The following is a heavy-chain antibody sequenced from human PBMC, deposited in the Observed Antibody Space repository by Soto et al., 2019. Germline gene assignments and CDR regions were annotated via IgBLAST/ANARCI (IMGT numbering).Heavy chain of an antibody. Sequence: GGSLRLSCAASGFTSSNYWMHWVRQAPGKGLVWVSRIKSDGSSTSYADSVKGRFTISRDNAKNTLDLQMHGLRAEDMAVYYCARSVRSGSFPYYYYAMDVWGQGTTVTDSS. CDR1: GFTSSNYW. D-gene: IGHD3-10*01. CDR3: ARSVRSGSFPYYYYAMDV. CDR2: IKSDGSST. V-gene: IGHV3-74*01. J-gene: IGHJ6*02.